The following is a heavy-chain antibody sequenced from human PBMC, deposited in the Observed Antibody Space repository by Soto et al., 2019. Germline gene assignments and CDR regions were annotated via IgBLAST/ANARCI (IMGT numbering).Heavy chain of an antibody. D-gene: IGHD2-8*02. V-gene: IGHV3-23*01. Sequence: LRLSCEASGFIFSSYAMNWVRQAPGKGLQWVSSITGSSDYTSYIASVKGRFTISRDNSKNTLYLQMNSLRAEDTAVYFCAKEQTTGAHYALDYWSQGTSVTVSA. CDR2: ITGSSDYT. J-gene: IGHJ4*02. CDR3: AKEQTTGAHYALDY. CDR1: GFIFSSYA.